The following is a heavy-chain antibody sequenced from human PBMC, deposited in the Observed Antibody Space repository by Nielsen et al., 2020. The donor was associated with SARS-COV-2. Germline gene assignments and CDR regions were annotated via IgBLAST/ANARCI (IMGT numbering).Heavy chain of an antibody. CDR3: ARDSAGGIGGY. CDR2: IYSGGST. V-gene: IGHV3-53*01. CDR1: GFTVSSNY. Sequence: ESLKISCAASGFTVSSNYMSWVRQAPGKGLEWVSVIYSGGSTYYADSVKGRFTISRDNSKNTLYLQMNSLRAEDTAVYYCARDSAGGIGGYWGQGTLVTVSS. D-gene: IGHD1-26*01. J-gene: IGHJ4*02.